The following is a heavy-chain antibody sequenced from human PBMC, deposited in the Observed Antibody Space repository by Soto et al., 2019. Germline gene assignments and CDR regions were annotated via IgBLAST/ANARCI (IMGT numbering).Heavy chain of an antibody. D-gene: IGHD3-3*02. CDR2: INPKNGDT. CDR1: GYFFNDYH. J-gene: IGHJ6*02. V-gene: IGHV1-2*02. CDR3: AREAGVNNIAAVLLDP. Sequence: ASVKVSCQTSGYFFNDYHMHWVRKGPGQGLEWMGWINPKNGDTNYAHKFHDRVTMTSDTSISTDYIALSRQPSDDTAVYYCAREAGVNNIAAVLLDPWVQGTTGT.